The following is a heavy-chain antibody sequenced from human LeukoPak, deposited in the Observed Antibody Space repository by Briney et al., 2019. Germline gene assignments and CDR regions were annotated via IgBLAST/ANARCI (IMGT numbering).Heavy chain of an antibody. V-gene: IGHV1-2*06. CDR3: ARGVLRFLAPFDP. CDR1: GYTFTGYY. Sequence: ASVKVSCKVSGYTFTGYYLHWVRQAPGQGLEWMGRINPSSGGTNYAQKLQGRVTMTTDTSTSTAYMELRSLRSDDTAVYYCARGVLRFLAPFDPWGQGTLVTVSS. J-gene: IGHJ5*02. D-gene: IGHD3-3*01. CDR2: INPSSGGT.